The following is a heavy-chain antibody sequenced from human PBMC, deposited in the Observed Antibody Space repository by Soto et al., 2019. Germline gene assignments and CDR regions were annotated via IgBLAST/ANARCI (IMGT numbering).Heavy chain of an antibody. CDR2: INHSGST. CDR3: ARATIFGVVIMQNWFDP. J-gene: IGHJ5*02. CDR1: GGSFSGYY. V-gene: IGHV4-34*01. D-gene: IGHD3-3*01. Sequence: QVQLQQWGAGLLKPSETLSLTCAVYGGSFSGYYWSWIRQPPGKGLEWIGEINHSGSTNYNPSLKRRVTISVDTSKNQFSLKLSSVPAADTAVYYCARATIFGVVIMQNWFDPWGQGTLVTVSS.